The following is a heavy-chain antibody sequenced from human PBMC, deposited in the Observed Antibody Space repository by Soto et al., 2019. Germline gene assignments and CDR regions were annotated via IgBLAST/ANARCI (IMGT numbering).Heavy chain of an antibody. J-gene: IGHJ2*01. V-gene: IGHV3-30-3*01. D-gene: IGHD5-18*01. CDR2: ISYDGRNK. Sequence: QVQLVESWGGVVQPGRSLRLYCAASGFTFSSYAMHWVRQAPGKGLEWVAVISYDGRNKYYADSVKGRFSISRDNSKNTMYLQMNSLSAEYTAVYYCARGGYSYGYRFWYFDLWGRGTLVTVSS. CDR3: ARGGYSYGYRFWYFDL. CDR1: GFTFSSYA.